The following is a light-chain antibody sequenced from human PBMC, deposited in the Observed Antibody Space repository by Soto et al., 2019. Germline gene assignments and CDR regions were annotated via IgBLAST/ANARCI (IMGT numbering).Light chain of an antibody. CDR3: QQHYQWPIT. V-gene: IGKV3D-15*01. CDR2: RIS. J-gene: IGKJ5*01. Sequence: EVVWTPSQAARSLSTGTIATLSCRARQSVSSYLAWYQQKPGQAPRLLFYRISTRATGIPARFSGSGSGTEFTLTINSLQSEDFAVYYCQQHYQWPITFGQGTRLEIK. CDR1: QSVSSY.